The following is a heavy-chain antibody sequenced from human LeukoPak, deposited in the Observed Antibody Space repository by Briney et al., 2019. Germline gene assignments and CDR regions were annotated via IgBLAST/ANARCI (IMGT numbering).Heavy chain of an antibody. CDR1: GGSISSSSYY. CDR3: ARGYCSGGSCYSYYYYNYMDV. V-gene: IGHV4-39*07. J-gene: IGHJ6*03. Sequence: SETLSLTCTVSGGSISSSSYYWGWIRQPPGKGLEWIGSIHYSGSTNYNPSLKSRVTISVDTSKDQFSLKLSSVTAADTAVYYCARGYCSGGSCYSYYYYNYMDVWGKGTTVTVSS. D-gene: IGHD2-15*01. CDR2: IHYSGST.